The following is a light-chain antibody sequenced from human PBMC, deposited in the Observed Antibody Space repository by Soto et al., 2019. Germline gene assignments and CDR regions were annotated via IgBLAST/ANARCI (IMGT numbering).Light chain of an antibody. Sequence: DVQMTQSPSSLSASVGDRVTITCRASQGIHNYVAWFQQKPGKPPRSLIYDASSLESGVPSRFSGSGSGTEFTLTISSLQPDDFATYYCQQYNSYSTFGGGTKVEIK. V-gene: IGKV1-16*01. CDR2: DAS. J-gene: IGKJ4*01. CDR3: QQYNSYST. CDR1: QGIHNY.